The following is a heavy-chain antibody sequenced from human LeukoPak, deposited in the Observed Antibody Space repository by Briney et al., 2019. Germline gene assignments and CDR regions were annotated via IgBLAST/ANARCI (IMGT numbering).Heavy chain of an antibody. V-gene: IGHV4-61*02. Sequence: SETLSLTCTVSGGSISSGSYYWSWIRQPAGKGLEWIGRIYTSGSTNYNPSLKSRVTISVGTSKNQFSLKLSSVTAADTAVYYCAREYYDFGGPDYWGQGTLVTVSS. D-gene: IGHD3-3*01. CDR2: IYTSGST. CDR3: AREYYDFGGPDY. J-gene: IGHJ4*02. CDR1: GGSISSGSYY.